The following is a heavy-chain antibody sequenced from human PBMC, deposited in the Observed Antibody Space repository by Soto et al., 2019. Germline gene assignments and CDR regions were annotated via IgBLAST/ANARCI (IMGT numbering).Heavy chain of an antibody. D-gene: IGHD2-15*01. CDR1: GFTFSSYG. CDR3: ARDRLYCSGGSCYVTPRPYWYFDL. CDR2: IWYDGSNK. Sequence: QVQLVESGGGVVQPGRSLRLSCAASGFTFSSYGMHWVRQAPGKGLEWVAVIWYDGSNKYYADSVKGRFTISRDNSKNTLYLQMNSLRADDTAVYYCARDRLYCSGGSCYVTPRPYWYFDLWGRGTLVTVSS. V-gene: IGHV3-33*01. J-gene: IGHJ2*01.